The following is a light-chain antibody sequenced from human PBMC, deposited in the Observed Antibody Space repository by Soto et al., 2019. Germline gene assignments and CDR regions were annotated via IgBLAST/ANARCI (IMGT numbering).Light chain of an antibody. CDR2: AAS. Sequence: DIQMTQSPSSLSASVGDRVTITCRASQYISKYVNWYQQKPGKAPKLLIFAASSLQSGVPSRFSGSGSGTDFTLTISSLQPEDFATYNCQQSYSTPPTFGQGTKVEIK. V-gene: IGKV1-39*01. J-gene: IGKJ1*01. CDR1: QYISKY. CDR3: QQSYSTPPT.